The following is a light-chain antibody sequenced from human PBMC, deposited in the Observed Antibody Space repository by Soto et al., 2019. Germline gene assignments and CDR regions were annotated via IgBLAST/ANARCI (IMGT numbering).Light chain of an antibody. V-gene: IGKV1-12*01. CDR1: QGISNW. Sequence: DIQMTQSPSSVSASVGDRVTITCRASQGISNWLGWYQQKPGQAPKLLIYSASSLQSGVPSRFSGSVSGTEFSLTISSLQPEDFAAYYCQQANSFPLTFGGGTKVEIK. CDR3: QQANSFPLT. CDR2: SAS. J-gene: IGKJ4*01.